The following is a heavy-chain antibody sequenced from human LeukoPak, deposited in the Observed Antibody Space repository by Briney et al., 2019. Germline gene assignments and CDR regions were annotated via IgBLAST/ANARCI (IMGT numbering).Heavy chain of an antibody. Sequence: ASVKVSCKASGYTFTSYDINWVRQATGQGLEWMGWMNPNSGNTGYAQKFQGRVTMTRNTSISTAYMELSSLRSEDTAVYYCARKARVWGSYRPRNEYLQHWGQGTLVTVSS. CDR1: GYTFTSYD. V-gene: IGHV1-8*01. D-gene: IGHD3-16*02. CDR3: ARKARVWGSYRPRNEYLQH. CDR2: MNPNSGNT. J-gene: IGHJ1*01.